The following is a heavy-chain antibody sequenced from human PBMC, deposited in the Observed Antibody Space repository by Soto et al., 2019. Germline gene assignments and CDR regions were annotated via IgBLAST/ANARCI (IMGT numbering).Heavy chain of an antibody. V-gene: IGHV4-59*01. D-gene: IGHD3-16*02. CDR1: GGSISSYY. CDR2: IYYSGST. Sequence: SETLSLTCTVSGGSISSYYWSWIRQPPGKGLEWIGYIYYSGSTNYNPSLKSRVTISVDTSKNQFSLKLSSVTAADTAVYYCARGLDDYVWGRYRNYYFDYWGQGTLVTVSS. CDR3: ARGLDDYVWGRYRNYYFDY. J-gene: IGHJ4*02.